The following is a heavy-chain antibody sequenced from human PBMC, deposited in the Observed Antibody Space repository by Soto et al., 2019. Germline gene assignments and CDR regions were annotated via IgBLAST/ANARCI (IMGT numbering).Heavy chain of an antibody. Sequence: QVQLQESGPGLVKPSQTLSLTCTVSGGSISSGGYYWSWIRQHPGKGLEWIGYIYYSGSTYYNPALKRRVTISVDTSKNQFSLKLSSVTAADTAVYYCASIVSSAHGEFSDWGQGTLVTVSS. CDR2: IYYSGST. J-gene: IGHJ4*02. D-gene: IGHD3-10*01. CDR3: ASIVSSAHGEFSD. V-gene: IGHV4-31*03. CDR1: GGSISSGGYY.